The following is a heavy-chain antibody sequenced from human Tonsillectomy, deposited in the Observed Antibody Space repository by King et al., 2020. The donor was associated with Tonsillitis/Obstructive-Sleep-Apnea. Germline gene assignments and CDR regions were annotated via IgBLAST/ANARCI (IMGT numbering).Heavy chain of an antibody. CDR3: ARLGNEYSGFHIDY. CDR1: GFTFSDYY. CDR2: ISSSSSYT. J-gene: IGHJ4*02. Sequence: QVQLVESGGGLVKPGGSLRLSCAASGFTFSDYYMSWIRQAPGKGLEGVSYISSSSSYTNYADSVKGRFTISRDNAKNSLYLQMNSLRAEDTAVYYCARLGNEYSGFHIDYWGQGTLVTVSS. D-gene: IGHD5-12*01. V-gene: IGHV3-11*05.